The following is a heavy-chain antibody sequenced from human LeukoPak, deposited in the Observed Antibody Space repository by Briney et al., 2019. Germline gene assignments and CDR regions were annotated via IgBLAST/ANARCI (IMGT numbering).Heavy chain of an antibody. Sequence: GASVKVSCKASGYTFTGYYMHWVRQAPGQGLEWMGWINPNSGGTNYAQKFQGRVTMTRDTSISTAYMELSRLRSDDTAVYYCARDVVVPAAIVIVASTFDTWGKGILVTVSS. CDR1: GYTFTGYY. V-gene: IGHV1-2*02. CDR2: INPNSGGT. D-gene: IGHD2-2*02. CDR3: ARDVVVPAAIVIVASTFDT. J-gene: IGHJ4*02.